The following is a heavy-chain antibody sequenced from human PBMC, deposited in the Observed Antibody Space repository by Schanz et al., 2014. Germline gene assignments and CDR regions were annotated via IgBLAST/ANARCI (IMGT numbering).Heavy chain of an antibody. V-gene: IGHV3-7*01. CDR3: ARDKGGYYPFDY. Sequence: EVQLVESGGGLVQPGGSLRLSCAASRFTFSDYWMSWVRQAPGKGLEWVANMNQDGSQKYYVGSVKGRFTISRDNAKDSLYLQMTSLRAEDTAVYYCARDKGGYYPFDYWGRGTLVTVSS. D-gene: IGHD3-3*01. CDR1: RFTFSDYW. CDR2: MNQDGSQK. J-gene: IGHJ4*02.